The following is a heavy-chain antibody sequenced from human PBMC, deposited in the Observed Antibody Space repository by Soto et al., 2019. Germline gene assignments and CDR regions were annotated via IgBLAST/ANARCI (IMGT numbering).Heavy chain of an antibody. CDR1: GGSIRSDY. Sequence: SETLSLTCTVSGGSIRSDYWSWIRQPAGKGLEWIGRIYISENTHYNPSLGSRVSMSLDTSKNQLSLNLSSVTAADTAVYYCARGVGRSSWTSFDSWDQGTLVTVSS. J-gene: IGHJ4*02. D-gene: IGHD6-13*01. CDR2: IYISENT. V-gene: IGHV4-4*07. CDR3: ARGVGRSSWTSFDS.